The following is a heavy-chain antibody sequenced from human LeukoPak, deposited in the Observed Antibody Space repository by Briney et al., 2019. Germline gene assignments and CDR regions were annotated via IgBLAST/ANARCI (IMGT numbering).Heavy chain of an antibody. CDR1: GFTFSSYW. V-gene: IGHV3-7*03. CDR2: IKQDGREK. CDR3: ARDGLTIFGVVIIRYYGMDV. D-gene: IGHD3-3*01. J-gene: IGHJ6*02. Sequence: GGSLRLSCAASGFTFSSYWMSWVRQAPGKGLEWVANIKQDGREKYYVDSVKGRFTISRDNAKNSLYLQMNSLRAEDTAVYYCARDGLTIFGVVIIRYYGMDVWGQGTTVTVSS.